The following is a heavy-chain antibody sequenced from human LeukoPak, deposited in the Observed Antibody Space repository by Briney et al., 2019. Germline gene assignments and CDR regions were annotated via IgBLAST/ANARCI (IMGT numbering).Heavy chain of an antibody. J-gene: IGHJ4*02. CDR1: GFTFSSYA. D-gene: IGHD3-16*01. CDR3: ALGESTFDY. V-gene: IGHV3-30-3*01. CDR2: ISYDGSNK. Sequence: PGGSLRLSCAASGFTFSSYAMYWVRQAPGKGLEWVAVISYDGSNKYYADSVKGRFTISRDNSKNTLYLQMNSLRAEDTAVYYCALGESTFDYWGQGALVTVSS.